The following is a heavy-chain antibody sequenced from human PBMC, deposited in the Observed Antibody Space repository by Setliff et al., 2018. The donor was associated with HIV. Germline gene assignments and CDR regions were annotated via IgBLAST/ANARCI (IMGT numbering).Heavy chain of an antibody. Sequence: SETLSLTCTVSGGSISSGSFYWSWIRQPAGKGLEWIGHIYTSGSTNYNPSLKSRVTISVDTSKNQFSLKLSSVTAADTAMYYCARDDITIGLDYWGRGTLVTVSS. CDR3: ARDDITIGLDY. V-gene: IGHV4-61*09. CDR1: GGSISSGSFY. D-gene: IGHD3-9*01. J-gene: IGHJ4*02. CDR2: IYTSGST.